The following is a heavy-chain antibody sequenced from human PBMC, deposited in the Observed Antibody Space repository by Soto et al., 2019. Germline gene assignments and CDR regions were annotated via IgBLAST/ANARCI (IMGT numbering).Heavy chain of an antibody. V-gene: IGHV3-23*01. CDR1: GFTFSNYP. J-gene: IGHJ4*02. Sequence: GGSLSLSCAASGFTFSNYPMSWVRQAPGKGLKWVSYISDSGGTTYYADSVKGRFTISRDNSKNTLYLQMNSLRAEDTAVYYCAKDPYCSSISCYAGNFYYWGQGALVTVS. CDR2: ISDSGGTT. CDR3: AKDPYCSSISCYAGNFYY. D-gene: IGHD2-2*01.